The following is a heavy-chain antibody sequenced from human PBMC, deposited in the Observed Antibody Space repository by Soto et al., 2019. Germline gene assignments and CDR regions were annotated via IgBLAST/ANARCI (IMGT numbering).Heavy chain of an antibody. J-gene: IGHJ4*02. V-gene: IGHV3-23*01. CDR3: AKATTNGGWFNPFDS. D-gene: IGHD6-19*01. CDR2: RSGSGTST. CDR1: GFSFVNYA. Sequence: GGSLRLSCAASGFSFVNYAMNWVRQAPGKGLEWVSGRSGSGTSTYYADSVKGRFTISRDNSRDTLFLQMNSLTADDTAVYYCAKATTNGGWFNPFDSWGQGALVTVSS.